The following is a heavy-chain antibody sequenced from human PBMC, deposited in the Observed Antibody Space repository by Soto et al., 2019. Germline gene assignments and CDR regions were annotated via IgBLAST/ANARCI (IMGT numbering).Heavy chain of an antibody. CDR1: GYTFTSYG. V-gene: IGHV1-18*01. J-gene: IGHJ6*02. CDR2: ISAYNGNT. Sequence: QVQLVQSGAEVKKPGASVKVSCKASGYTFTSYGISWVRQAPGQGLEWMGWISAYNGNTNYAQKLQGRVTMTTDTSTSTAYMELRSLRSDDTAVYYCARDVYDYVWGSYRFYYYCYGMDVWGQGTTVTVSS. D-gene: IGHD3-16*02. CDR3: ARDVYDYVWGSYRFYYYCYGMDV.